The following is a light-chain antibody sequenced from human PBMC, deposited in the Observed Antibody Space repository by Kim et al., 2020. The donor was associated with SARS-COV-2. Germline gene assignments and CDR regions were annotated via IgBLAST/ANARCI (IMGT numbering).Light chain of an antibody. CDR1: SSNIGSNP. Sequence: ELTQPPSVSGTPGQTVIISCSGSSSNIGSNPVNWYQQLPGTAPKLLIYATNERPSGVPDRFSGSKSGTSASLAISGLQSEDEADYYCTALGGSLSGRVFGGGTQLTVL. CDR3: TALGGSLSGRV. V-gene: IGLV1-44*01. CDR2: ATN. J-gene: IGLJ2*01.